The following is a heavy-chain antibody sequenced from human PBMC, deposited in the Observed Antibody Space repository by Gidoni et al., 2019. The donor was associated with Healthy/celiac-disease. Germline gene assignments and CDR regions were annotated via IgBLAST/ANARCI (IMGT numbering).Heavy chain of an antibody. V-gene: IGHV4-34*01. CDR2: ITHSGST. CDR1: GGSFSGYY. J-gene: IGHJ4*02. CDR3: ARVEDGSGSYAY. Sequence: QVQLQQWGAGLLKPSETLSLTCAVYGGSFSGYYWSWIRQPPGKGLEWIGEITHSGSTNYNPSLKSRVTISVDTSKNQFSLKLSSVTAADTAVYYCARVEDGSGSYAYWGQGTLVTVSS. D-gene: IGHD3-10*01.